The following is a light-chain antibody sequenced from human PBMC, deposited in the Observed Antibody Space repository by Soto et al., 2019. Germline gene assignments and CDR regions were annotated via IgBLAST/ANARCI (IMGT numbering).Light chain of an antibody. Sequence: EIVLTQSPGTLSLSPGERATLSCRASQSVSKNCLAWYQQKPGQAPRLLIYGASNRATGIPDRFSGIGSGTDFTLTISRMEPEDFAVDYCQQYGSSGTFGQGTKVDIK. CDR2: GAS. CDR3: QQYGSSGT. CDR1: QSVSKNC. J-gene: IGKJ1*01. V-gene: IGKV3-20*01.